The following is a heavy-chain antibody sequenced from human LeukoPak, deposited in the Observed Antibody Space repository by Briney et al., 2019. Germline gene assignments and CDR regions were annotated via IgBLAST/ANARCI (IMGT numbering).Heavy chain of an antibody. J-gene: IGHJ4*02. V-gene: IGHV1-18*04. CDR3: ARGYCTGGSCYFLDY. CDR2: LSAYNGNT. Sequence: ASVKVSCKASGYTFTNHGISWVRQAPGQGLEWMGWLSAYNGNTNYAQKLQGRVTMTTDTSTGTAYMELRSLRSDDTAVYYCARGYCTGGSCYFLDYWGQGTLVTVSS. CDR1: GYTFTNHG. D-gene: IGHD2-15*01.